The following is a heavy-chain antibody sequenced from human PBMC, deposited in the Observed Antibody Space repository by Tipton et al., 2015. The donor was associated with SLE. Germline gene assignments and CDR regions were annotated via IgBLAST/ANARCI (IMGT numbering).Heavy chain of an antibody. CDR2: INHSGST. V-gene: IGHV4-34*01. D-gene: IGHD3/OR15-3a*01. CDR3: ARGGGDFGLKN. Sequence: LRLSCAVYGGSFSGYYWSWIRQPPGKGLEWIGEINHSGSTNYNPSLKSRVTISVDTSKNQFSLKLSSVTAADTAVYYCARGGGDFGLKNWGQGTLVTVSS. CDR1: GGSFSGYY. J-gene: IGHJ4*02.